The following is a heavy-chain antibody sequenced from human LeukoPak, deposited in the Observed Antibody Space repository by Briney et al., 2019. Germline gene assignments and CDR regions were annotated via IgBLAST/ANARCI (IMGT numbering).Heavy chain of an antibody. V-gene: IGHV4-59*01. D-gene: IGHD6-13*01. Sequence: PSETLSLTCTVSGGSISSYYWSWIRQPPGKGLEWIGYIYYSGSTNYNPSLKSRVTISVDTSKNQFSLKLSSVTAADTAVYYCARDTPHSSSWHWAGGYYGMDVWGQGTTVTVSS. CDR3: ARDTPHSSSWHWAGGYYGMDV. CDR1: GGSISSYY. CDR2: IYYSGST. J-gene: IGHJ6*02.